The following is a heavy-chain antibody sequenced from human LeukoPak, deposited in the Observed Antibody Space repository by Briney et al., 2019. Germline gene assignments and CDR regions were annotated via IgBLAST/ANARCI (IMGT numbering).Heavy chain of an antibody. Sequence: PGGSLRLSCAASGFTFSDYYMSWIRQAPGKGLEWVSYIGSRGSAVHYADSVKGRFTISRDNAKNSLYLHMNSLRAEDTAVYYCARDQTTNSVGYMDVWGKGTTVTVSS. CDR2: IGSRGSAV. CDR1: GFTFSDYY. D-gene: IGHD4-11*01. J-gene: IGHJ6*03. CDR3: ARDQTTNSVGYMDV. V-gene: IGHV3-11*04.